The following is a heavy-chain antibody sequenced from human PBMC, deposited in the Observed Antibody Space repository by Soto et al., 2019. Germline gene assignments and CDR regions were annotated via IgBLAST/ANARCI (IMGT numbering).Heavy chain of an antibody. J-gene: IGHJ6*02. V-gene: IGHV4-59*01. Sequence: SETLSLTCTVSGGSISSYYWSWIRQPPGKGLEWIGYIYYSGSTNYNPSLKSRVTISVDTSKNQFSLKLSSVTAADTAVYYCARDRGYSGYDYYYGMDVWGQGTTVTVSS. CDR1: GGSISSYY. CDR2: IYYSGST. CDR3: ARDRGYSGYDYYYGMDV. D-gene: IGHD5-12*01.